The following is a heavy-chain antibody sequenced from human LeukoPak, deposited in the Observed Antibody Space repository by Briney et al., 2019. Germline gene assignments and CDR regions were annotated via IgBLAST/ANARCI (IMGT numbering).Heavy chain of an antibody. D-gene: IGHD3-22*01. V-gene: IGHV4-4*07. CDR1: GGSISSYY. CDR2: IYTSGST. Sequence: SETLSLTCTVSGGSISSYYWSWIRQPAGKGLEWIGRIYTSGSTNYNPSLKSRVTMSVDTSKNQFPLKLSSVTAADTAVYYCARDNGYYYDSSGYFDYWGQGTLVTVSS. CDR3: ARDNGYYYDSSGYFDY. J-gene: IGHJ4*02.